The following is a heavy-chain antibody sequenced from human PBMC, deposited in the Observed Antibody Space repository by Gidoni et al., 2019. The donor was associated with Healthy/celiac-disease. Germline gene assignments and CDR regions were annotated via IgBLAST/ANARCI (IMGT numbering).Heavy chain of an antibody. CDR3: ANYPRYCSGGSCYRRAFDI. CDR2: INHSGST. V-gene: IGHV4-34*01. J-gene: IGHJ3*02. Sequence: VQLQQWGAGLLKPSETLSLTCAVYGGSFSGYYWSWIRQPPGKGLEWIGEINHSGSTNYNPSLKSRVTISVDTSKNQFSLKLSSVTAADTAVYYCANYPRYCSGGSCYRRAFDIWGQGTMVTVSS. CDR1: GGSFSGYY. D-gene: IGHD2-15*01.